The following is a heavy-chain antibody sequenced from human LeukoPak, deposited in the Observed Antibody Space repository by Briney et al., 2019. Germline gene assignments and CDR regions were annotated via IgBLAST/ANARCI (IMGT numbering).Heavy chain of an antibody. D-gene: IGHD6-19*01. CDR3: AVSYSGGSTFDY. Sequence: ASVKVSCKASGYMFSTYGLSWVRQAPGQGLEWMGWINPNSGSTSYAQKSQGRVTMTRDTSISIAYMELTSLRSDDTAIYYCAVSYSGGSTFDYWGQGTLVTVSS. J-gene: IGHJ4*02. CDR2: INPNSGST. V-gene: IGHV1-2*02. CDR1: GYMFSTYG.